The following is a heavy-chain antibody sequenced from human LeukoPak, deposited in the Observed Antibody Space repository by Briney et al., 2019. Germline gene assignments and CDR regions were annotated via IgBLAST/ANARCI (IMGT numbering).Heavy chain of an antibody. CDR1: RYTFTGYY. D-gene: IGHD5-24*01. Sequence: ASVKVSCKASRYTFTGYYMHWVRQAPGQGLEWMGRINPNSGGTNYAQKFQGRVTMTRDTSTRTGYMELTSLTSDDTAVYYCARDDGVATIIDYWGPGTLVTVSS. CDR2: INPNSGGT. V-gene: IGHV1-2*06. J-gene: IGHJ4*02. CDR3: ARDDGVATIIDY.